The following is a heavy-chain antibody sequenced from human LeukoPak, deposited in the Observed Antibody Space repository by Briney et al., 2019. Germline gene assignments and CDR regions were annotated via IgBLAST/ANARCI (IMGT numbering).Heavy chain of an antibody. J-gene: IGHJ6*03. CDR2: IYHSGST. CDR3: ARLRPGSGSTSSPYYYYYMDV. V-gene: IGHV4-38-2*01. CDR1: GYTISSGYY. D-gene: IGHD2-2*01. Sequence: PSETLSLTCAVSGYTISSGYYWGWIRQPPGKGLEWIGSIYHSGSTYYNPSLKSRVTISVDTSKNQFSLKLSSVTAADTAVYYCARLRPGSGSTSSPYYYYYMDVWGQGTTVTVSS.